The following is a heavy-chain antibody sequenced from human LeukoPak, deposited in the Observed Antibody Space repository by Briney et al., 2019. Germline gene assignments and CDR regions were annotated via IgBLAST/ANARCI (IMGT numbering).Heavy chain of an antibody. J-gene: IGHJ4*02. CDR3: AKASIGSYYGY. CDR1: GFSFNNYV. D-gene: IGHD1-26*01. V-gene: IGHV3-23*01. CDR2: ISGSGGST. Sequence: GGSLRLSCAASGFSFNNYVMSWVRQAPGKGLEWVSAISGSGGSTYYADSVKGRFTISRDNSKNTLYLQMNSLRAEDTAVYYCAKASIGSYYGYWGQGTLVTVSS.